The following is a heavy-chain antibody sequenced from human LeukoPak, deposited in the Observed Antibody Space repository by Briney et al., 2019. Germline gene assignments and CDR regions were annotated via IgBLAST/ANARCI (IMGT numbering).Heavy chain of an antibody. J-gene: IGHJ1*01. CDR3: AKDSGGVAAAGSPYFQH. V-gene: IGHV3-23*01. CDR2: ISGSGGST. Sequence: TGGSLRLSCAASGFTFSNYAMSWVRQAPGKGLEWVSAISGSGGSTYYADSVKGRFTISRDNSKNTLYLKMNSLRAEDTAVYYCAKDSGGVAAAGSPYFQHWGQGTLVTVSS. CDR1: GFTFSNYA. D-gene: IGHD6-13*01.